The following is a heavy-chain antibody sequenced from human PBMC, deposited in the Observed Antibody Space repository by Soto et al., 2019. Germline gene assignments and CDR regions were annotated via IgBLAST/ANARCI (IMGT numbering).Heavy chain of an antibody. CDR2: ITTSGGST. D-gene: IGHD3-10*01. J-gene: IGHJ6*02. Sequence: VQLLESGGGLVQPGGSLRLSCAASGFTFSSYAMSWVRQAPGKGLEWVSRITTSGGSTYYADSVKGRFTISRDNSKNTMFVQMNSLRAEDTAVYYCAKGGGSPGANYYAMDVWGQGTTVTVSS. CDR3: AKGGGSPGANYYAMDV. V-gene: IGHV3-23*01. CDR1: GFTFSSYA.